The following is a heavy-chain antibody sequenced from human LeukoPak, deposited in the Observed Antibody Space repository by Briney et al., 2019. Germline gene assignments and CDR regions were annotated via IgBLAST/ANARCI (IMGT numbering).Heavy chain of an antibody. CDR1: GGSISSSSYY. CDR2: IYYSGST. D-gene: IGHD3-22*01. J-gene: IGHJ4*02. CDR3: ARDSGYYGLAFDY. Sequence: PSETLSLTCTGSGGSISSSSYYWGWIRQPPGKGLEWIGSIYYSGSTYYNPSLKSRVTISRETSKNQFSLKVRSVTAADTAVYYCARDSGYYGLAFDYWGQGTLVTVSS. V-gene: IGHV4-39*02.